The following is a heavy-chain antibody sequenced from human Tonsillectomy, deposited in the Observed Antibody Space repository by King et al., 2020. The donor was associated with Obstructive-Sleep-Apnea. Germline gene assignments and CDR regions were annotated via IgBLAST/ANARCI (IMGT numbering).Heavy chain of an antibody. CDR3: ARDPMVRGVIISYYFDY. CDR2: ISSNGGST. J-gene: IGHJ4*02. CDR1: GFTFSSYA. V-gene: IGHV3-64*01. D-gene: IGHD3-10*01. Sequence: VQLVESGGGLVQPGGSLRLSCAASGFTFSSYAMHWVRQAPWKGLEYVSSISSNGGSTYYANSVKGRFTISRDNSKNTLYLQMGSLRAEDMAVYYCARDPMVRGVIISYYFDYWGQGTLVTVSS.